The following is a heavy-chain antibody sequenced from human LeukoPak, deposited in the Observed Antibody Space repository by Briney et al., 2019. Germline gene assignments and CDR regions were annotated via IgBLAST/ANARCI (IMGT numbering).Heavy chain of an antibody. D-gene: IGHD5/OR15-5a*01. CDR3: AKIPSVNYYMDV. V-gene: IGHV3-23*01. CDR2: ISGSGTSV. CDR1: GFTFSSYA. J-gene: IGHJ6*03. Sequence: GGSLRLSCAASGFTFSSYAMSWVRQAPGKGLQWVSSISGSGTSVNYADSVKGRFSISRDNSKNTLYLQMTNLRAEDTAVYYCAKIPSVNYYMDVWGKGTTVTVSS.